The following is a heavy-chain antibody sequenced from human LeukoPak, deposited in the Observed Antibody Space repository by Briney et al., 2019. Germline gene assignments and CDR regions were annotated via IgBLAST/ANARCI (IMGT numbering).Heavy chain of an antibody. Sequence: KAGGSLRLSCAASGFTFSSYSMNWVRQAPGKGLEWVSSISSSSSYIYYADSVKGRFTISRDNAKNSLYLQMNSLRAEDTALYYCAKVPGGYYYDSSGYYFDYWGQGTLVTVSS. J-gene: IGHJ4*02. CDR3: AKVPGGYYYDSSGYYFDY. CDR1: GFTFSSYS. CDR2: ISSSSSYI. D-gene: IGHD3-22*01. V-gene: IGHV3-21*04.